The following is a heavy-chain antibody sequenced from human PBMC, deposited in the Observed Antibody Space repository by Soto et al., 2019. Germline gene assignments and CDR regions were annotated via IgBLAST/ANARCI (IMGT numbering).Heavy chain of an antibody. D-gene: IGHD6-25*01. V-gene: IGHV3-33*01. Sequence: QVQLVESGGGVVQPGRSLRLSCVASGFIFSTYGMHWVRQAPGKGLEWVALIWHDGSDKYYADSVKGRFTISRDNSQHTLYLQMNSLRAEDTAVYYCARGSGNYYYGMHVWGQGTTVTVSS. J-gene: IGHJ6*02. CDR2: IWHDGSDK. CDR3: ARGSGNYYYGMHV. CDR1: GFIFSTYG.